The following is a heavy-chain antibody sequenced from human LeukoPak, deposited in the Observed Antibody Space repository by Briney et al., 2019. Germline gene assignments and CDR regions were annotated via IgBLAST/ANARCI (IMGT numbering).Heavy chain of an antibody. D-gene: IGHD1-14*01. CDR3: ARTGTSWFDS. V-gene: IGHV4-39*01. J-gene: IGHJ5*01. Sequence: SETLSLTCTVSGGSISSSSYYWGWIRQPPGKGLEWIGSINYRGSTYYNPSLKSRVTVSVDTSKNQFPLNLMSVTAADTAVYYCARTGTSWFDSWGQGTLVTASS. CDR2: INYRGST. CDR1: GGSISSSSYY.